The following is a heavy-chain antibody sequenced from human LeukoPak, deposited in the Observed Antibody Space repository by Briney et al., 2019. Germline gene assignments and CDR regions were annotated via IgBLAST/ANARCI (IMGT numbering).Heavy chain of an antibody. Sequence: SETLSLTCTVSGDPISRYYWSWIRQPPGKGLAWIGYIYYSGSTNYIPSLKRRVTISVDTSKNQFSLKLRSVTAADTAVYYCARHRRLAVAGFDFWGQGTLVTVSS. CDR1: GDPISRYY. D-gene: IGHD6-19*01. J-gene: IGHJ4*02. V-gene: IGHV4-59*08. CDR3: ARHRRLAVAGFDF. CDR2: IYYSGST.